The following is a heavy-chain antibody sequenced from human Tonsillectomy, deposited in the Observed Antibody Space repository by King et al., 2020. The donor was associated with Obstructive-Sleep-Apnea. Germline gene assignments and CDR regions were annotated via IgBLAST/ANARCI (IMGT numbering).Heavy chain of an antibody. D-gene: IGHD3-22*01. J-gene: IGHJ4*02. V-gene: IGHV3-74*01. CDR2: VNSDGSST. CDR3: ARVNIGDSSGYSGYFDN. Sequence: VQLVESGGGLVQPGGSLRLSCAASGFTFSSYWMHWVRQAPGKGLVWVSRVNSDGSSTSYAGSVKGRFTISRDNAKNTLYLQMNSVRAEDTAVYYCARVNIGDSSGYSGYFDNWGQGILVTVSS. CDR1: GFTFSSYW.